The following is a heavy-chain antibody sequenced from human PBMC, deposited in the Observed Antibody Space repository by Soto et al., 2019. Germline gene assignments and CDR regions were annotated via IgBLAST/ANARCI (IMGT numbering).Heavy chain of an antibody. V-gene: IGHV1-2*02. Sequence: QAQLVQSGTEVKKPGASVKVSCMVSGYRITTYYIHWVRQAPGQGLEWMGWIDPRSGGTVYEQKFQGRVTMTRDTSISTVYMDLSGLTSDDTALYYCATDDYGIFPYWGQGSLVTVSS. D-gene: IGHD3-10*01. CDR2: IDPRSGGT. J-gene: IGHJ4*02. CDR3: ATDDYGIFPY. CDR1: GYRITTYY.